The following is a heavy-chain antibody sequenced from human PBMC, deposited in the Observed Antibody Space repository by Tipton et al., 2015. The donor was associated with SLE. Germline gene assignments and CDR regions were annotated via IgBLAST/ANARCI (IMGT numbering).Heavy chain of an antibody. J-gene: IGHJ4*02. V-gene: IGHV4-39*07. CDR3: AIGRDGYNVDF. CDR2: IYYSGST. D-gene: IGHD5-24*01. CDR1: GGSIGSRPYY. Sequence: TLSLTCFVSGGSIGSRPYYWGWIRQPPGKGLEWIGSIYYSGSTNYKPSLKSRVTISVDTSKNQFSLKLTSVTAADTAVYYCAIGRDGYNVDFWGQGTLVTVSS.